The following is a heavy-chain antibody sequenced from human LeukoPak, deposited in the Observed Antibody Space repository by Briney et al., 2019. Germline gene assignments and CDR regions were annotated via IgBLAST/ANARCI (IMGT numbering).Heavy chain of an antibody. CDR1: DESLSAHY. V-gene: IGHV4-39*07. D-gene: IGHD6-19*01. CDR3: TRDWWAYSSGWSPSLFDP. Sequence: SETLSLTCTVYDESLSAHYWGWIRQSPGKGLEWVGSNSYSGSTYYNMSLKSRVTISVDTSKNQFSLKLSSVTAADTAVYYCTRDWWAYSSGWSPSLFDPWGQGTLVTVSS. J-gene: IGHJ5*02. CDR2: NSYSGST.